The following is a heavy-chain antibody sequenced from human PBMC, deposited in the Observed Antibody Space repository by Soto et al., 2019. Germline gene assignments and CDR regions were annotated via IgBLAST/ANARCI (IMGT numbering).Heavy chain of an antibody. CDR2: IYDSESA. J-gene: IGHJ4*02. CDR3: ARASSSSSAADY. D-gene: IGHD6-6*01. V-gene: IGHV4-31*03. Sequence: QVQLQESGPGLVKASQTLSLICSVSGESISSGGYYWSWIRHHPGKDLEWIGYIYDSESAYYNPSLKSRVXXXMXPSKNHFAMKLSSVTAADTAVYYCARASSSSSAADYWGQGTLITVSS. CDR1: GESISSGGYY.